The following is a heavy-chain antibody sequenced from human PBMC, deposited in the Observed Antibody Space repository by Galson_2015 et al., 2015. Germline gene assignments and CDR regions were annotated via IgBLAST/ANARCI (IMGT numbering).Heavy chain of an antibody. CDR3: ARDQSYSSIWGFAFDI. J-gene: IGHJ3*02. V-gene: IGHV3-30-3*01. CDR1: GFTFTNYA. Sequence: SLRLSCAASGFTFTNYAMHWVRQAPGKGLEWVAVISYDGNTKYYADSVKGRFTISRTNSKGTLYLQMSSLGTEDTALYYCARDQSYSSIWGFAFDIWGQGTTVTVSS. D-gene: IGHD6-13*01. CDR2: ISYDGNTK.